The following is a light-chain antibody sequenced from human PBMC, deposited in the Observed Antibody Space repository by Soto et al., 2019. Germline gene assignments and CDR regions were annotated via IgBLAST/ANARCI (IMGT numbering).Light chain of an antibody. Sequence: DIQMTQSPSSLSASLGDRVTITCRANQDIDTHLNWYQQKPGKAPKLLSFRSFALQSGVPSRFSGSGSGTDFTLTINSLQREDFATYFCQQTYSPYVSFGGGSKVE. CDR2: RSF. V-gene: IGKV1-39*01. CDR3: QQTYSPYVS. CDR1: QDIDTH. J-gene: IGKJ4*01.